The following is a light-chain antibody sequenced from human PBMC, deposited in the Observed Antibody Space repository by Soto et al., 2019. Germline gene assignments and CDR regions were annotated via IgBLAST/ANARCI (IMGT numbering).Light chain of an antibody. V-gene: IGKV1D-12*01. J-gene: IGKJ4*01. CDR1: QGITSW. CDR2: GAS. Sequence: DIQMTQSPSSVAAFVGDRVTITCRASQGITSWLAWYQQKPGKAPKLLIYGASILQSGVPLRFSGSGSGTDFPLTISSLQPEDFATYYCQQANNFPITFGGGTKVEIK. CDR3: QQANNFPIT.